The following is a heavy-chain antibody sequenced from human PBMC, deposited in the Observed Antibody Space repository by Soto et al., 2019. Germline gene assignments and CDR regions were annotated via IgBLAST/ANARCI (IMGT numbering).Heavy chain of an antibody. CDR1: GGSISSGDYY. CDR3: AREGGSGRLDY. V-gene: IGHV4-30-4*01. J-gene: IGHJ4*02. D-gene: IGHD3-10*01. CDR2: IYYSGST. Sequence: QMQLQESGPGLVKPSQTLSLTCTVSGGSISSGDYYWSWIRQPPGKGLEWIGYIYYSGSTYYNPSLKSRVTLSVDPSKNQFSLKLSSVTAADTAVYYCAREGGSGRLDYWGQGTLVTVSS.